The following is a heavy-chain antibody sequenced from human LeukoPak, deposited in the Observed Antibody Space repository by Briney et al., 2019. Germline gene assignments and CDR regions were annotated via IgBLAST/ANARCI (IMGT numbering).Heavy chain of an antibody. D-gene: IGHD5-12*01. CDR3: ALDSSGYDYGYGMDV. Sequence: ASVKVSCKASGYTFTGYYMHWVRQAPGQGLEWMGWINPNSGGTNYAQKFQGRVTMTRDTSISTAYMELSRLRSDDTAVYYCALDSSGYDYGYGMDVWGQGTTVTVSS. CDR2: INPNSGGT. V-gene: IGHV1-2*02. J-gene: IGHJ6*02. CDR1: GYTFTGYY.